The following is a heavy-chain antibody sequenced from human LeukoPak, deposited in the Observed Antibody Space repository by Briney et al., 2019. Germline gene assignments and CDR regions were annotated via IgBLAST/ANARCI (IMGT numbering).Heavy chain of an antibody. CDR2: TYYRSKWYN. J-gene: IGHJ4*02. CDR1: GDNVSSNSAT. Sequence: SQTLSLTCAISGDNVSSNSATWNWIRQSPSRGLEWLGRTYYRSKWYNDYAVSVKSRITIIPDTSKNQFSLQLNSVTPDDTALYYCTGDRGVGAAVFFDYWSLGTLVTVSS. D-gene: IGHD6-13*01. V-gene: IGHV6-1*01. CDR3: TGDRGVGAAVFFDY.